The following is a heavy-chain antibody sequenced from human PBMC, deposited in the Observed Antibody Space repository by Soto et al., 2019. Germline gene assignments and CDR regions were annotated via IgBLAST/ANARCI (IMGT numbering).Heavy chain of an antibody. D-gene: IGHD3-3*01. J-gene: IGHJ4*02. Sequence: PSETLSLTCAVYGGSFSGYYWSWIRQPPGKGLEWIGEINHSGSTNYNPSLKSRVTISVDTSKNQFSLKLSSVTAADTAVYYCARAVRFLEFSISTDYWGQGTLVTVSS. CDR2: INHSGST. V-gene: IGHV4-34*01. CDR3: ARAVRFLEFSISTDY. CDR1: GGSFSGYY.